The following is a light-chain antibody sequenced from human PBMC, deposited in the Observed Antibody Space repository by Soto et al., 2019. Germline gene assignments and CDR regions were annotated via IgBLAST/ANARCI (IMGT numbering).Light chain of an antibody. CDR2: DVS. CDR1: QSVRTY. CDR3: EQYGSSPRT. J-gene: IGKJ1*01. Sequence: EIVLTQSPATLSLSPGERATLSCRASQSVRTYLAWYQQKPGQAPRLLIHDVSDRATGIPARFSGSGSGTDFTLTISSLEPEDFSVYYCEQYGSSPRTCGQGTKG. V-gene: IGKV3-11*01.